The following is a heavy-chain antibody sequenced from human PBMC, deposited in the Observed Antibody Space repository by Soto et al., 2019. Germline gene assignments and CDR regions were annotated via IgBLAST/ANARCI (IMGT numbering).Heavy chain of an antibody. CDR2: INHSGST. V-gene: IGHV4-34*01. CDR1: GGSFSPFY. CDR3: ARGRDY. J-gene: IGHJ4*02. Sequence: QVRLQQWGAGLLKPSETLSLTCAVYGGSFSPFYWSWIRQPPGKGLEWIGEINHSGSTNYNPSLKSRVTISVDTSKNQFSLKLSSVTAADTAMYYCARGRDYWGQGTLVTVSS.